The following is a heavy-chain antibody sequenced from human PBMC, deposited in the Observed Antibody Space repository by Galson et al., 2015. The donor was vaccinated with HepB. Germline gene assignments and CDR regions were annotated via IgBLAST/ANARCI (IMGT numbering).Heavy chain of an antibody. CDR3: ARGSTVTGYYYYYGMDV. CDR1: GYTFTSYG. D-gene: IGHD4-17*01. V-gene: IGHV1-18*04. Sequence: SVKVSCKASGYTFTSYGISWVRQAPGQGLEWMGWISAYNGNTNYAQKLQGRVTMTTDTSTSTAYMELRSLRSGDTAVYYCARGSTVTGYYYYYGMDVWGQGTTVTVSS. CDR2: ISAYNGNT. J-gene: IGHJ6*02.